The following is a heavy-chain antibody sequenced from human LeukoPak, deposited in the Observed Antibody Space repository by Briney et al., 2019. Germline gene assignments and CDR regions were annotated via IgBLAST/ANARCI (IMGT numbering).Heavy chain of an antibody. CDR1: GFTFSNYA. V-gene: IGHV3-23*01. CDR3: AKRSCSGGSCNFDY. Sequence: KAGGSLRLSCAASGFTFSNYAMGWVRQVPGKGLEWVSAISASGGYTNYADSVKGRFTISRDNSKNTLYLQMHSLRAEDTAVYYCAKRSCSGGSCNFDYWGQGTLVTVSS. J-gene: IGHJ4*02. D-gene: IGHD2-15*01. CDR2: ISASGGYT.